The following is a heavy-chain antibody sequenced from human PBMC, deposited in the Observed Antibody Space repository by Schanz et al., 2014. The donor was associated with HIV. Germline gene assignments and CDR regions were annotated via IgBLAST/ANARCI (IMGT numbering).Heavy chain of an antibody. CDR2: ITGTGGST. J-gene: IGHJ3*01. CDR1: GLTFRNYW. V-gene: IGHV3-23*04. CDR3: ARDFSQGRDSSGPYDAFDL. D-gene: IGHD3-22*01. Sequence: EVQLAESGGALVQPGGSLRLSCAVSGLTFRNYWMAWVRQAPGKGLEWVSAITGTGGSTYHADSVKGRFTISRDNSKNTLYLQMNSLRVEDTAVYYCARDFSQGRDSSGPYDAFDLWGQGTMVTVSA.